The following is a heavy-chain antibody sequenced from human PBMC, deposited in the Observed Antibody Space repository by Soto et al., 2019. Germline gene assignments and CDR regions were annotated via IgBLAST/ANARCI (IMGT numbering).Heavy chain of an antibody. CDR3: ARDSSGRHDY. V-gene: IGHV4-61*01. Sequence: SETLSLTCSVSGGSVRSGSYYWTWIRQPPGKRLEWIGYIYQSGTTNYNASLESRVTISIDTSKNQFFLKLNSVTAADTAVYCCARDSSGRHDYWGQGTLVTVSS. J-gene: IGHJ4*02. CDR1: GGSVRSGSYY. CDR2: IYQSGTT. D-gene: IGHD3-22*01.